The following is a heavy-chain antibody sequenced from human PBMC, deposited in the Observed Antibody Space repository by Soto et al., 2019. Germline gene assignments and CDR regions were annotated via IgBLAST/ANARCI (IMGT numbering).Heavy chain of an antibody. CDR3: AHQTPPYSSSYEYYFDY. V-gene: IGHV2-5*02. CDR2: IYWDDDK. CDR1: GFSLSTSGVG. Sequence: QITLKESGPTLVKPTQTLTLTCTFSGFSLSTSGVGVGWIRQPPGKALEGLALIYWDDDKRYSPSLKSRLTITKDTSKNQVVLTMTNMDPVDTSTYYCAHQTPPYSSSYEYYFDYWGQGTLVTVSS. J-gene: IGHJ4*02. D-gene: IGHD6-6*01.